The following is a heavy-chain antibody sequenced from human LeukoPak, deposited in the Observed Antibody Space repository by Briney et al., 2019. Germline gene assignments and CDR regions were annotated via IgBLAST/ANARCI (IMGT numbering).Heavy chain of an antibody. CDR2: NYYSGSA. CDR3: ARHGSSWPFDY. J-gene: IGHJ4*02. V-gene: IGHV4-59*08. CDR1: GGSISTYY. D-gene: IGHD6-13*01. Sequence: PSETLSLTCTVSGGSISTYYWSWIRQPPGKGLEWIGYNYYSGSANYNPSLKSRVTISIDTSKNQLSLKLNSVTAADTAVYYCARHGSSWPFDYWGQGTLVTVSS.